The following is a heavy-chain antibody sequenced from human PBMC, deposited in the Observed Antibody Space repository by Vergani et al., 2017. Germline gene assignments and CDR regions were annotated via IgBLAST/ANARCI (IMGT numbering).Heavy chain of an antibody. Sequence: EVQLLESGGGLVQPGGSLRLSCAASGFTFSSYAMSWVRQAPGKGLEWVSAISGSGGSTYYADSVKGRFTISRDNSKNTLYLQMNSLRAEDTAVYYCAKDQTQDIVVVPAARRGAAFDIWGQGTMVTVSS. CDR1: GFTFSSYA. V-gene: IGHV3-23*01. J-gene: IGHJ3*02. D-gene: IGHD2-2*01. CDR2: ISGSGGST. CDR3: AKDQTQDIVVVPAARRGAAFDI.